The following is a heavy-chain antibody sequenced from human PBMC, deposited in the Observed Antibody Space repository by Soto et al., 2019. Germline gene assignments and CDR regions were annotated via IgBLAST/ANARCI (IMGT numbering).Heavy chain of an antibody. D-gene: IGHD6-6*01. Sequence: QVQLQESGPGLVKPSETLSLTCTVSGGSVSSGSYYWSWIRQPPGKGLEWIGSIYYSGSTNYNPSLKSRVTISVDTSKNQYSLKLSSVTAADTAVYYCARISSSYYYYGMDVWGQGTTVTVSS. CDR3: ARISSSYYYYGMDV. CDR1: GGSVSSGSYY. V-gene: IGHV4-61*01. CDR2: IYYSGST. J-gene: IGHJ6*02.